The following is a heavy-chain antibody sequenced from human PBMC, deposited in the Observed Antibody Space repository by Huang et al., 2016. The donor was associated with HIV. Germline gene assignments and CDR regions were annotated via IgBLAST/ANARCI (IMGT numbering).Heavy chain of an antibody. CDR3: ARSEPSRYYFDY. Sequence: QVQLVESGGGVVQPGTSLRLSCAASGFPFSNYAMNGVRQVPCKGLEWVEVISNEGSTKDYADSVKGRFTISRDNSKNTVYLQMNSLRAEDTAVYYCARSEPSRYYFDYWGQGTLVTVSS. V-gene: IGHV3-30-3*01. J-gene: IGHJ4*02. CDR2: ISNEGSTK. CDR1: GFPFSNYA.